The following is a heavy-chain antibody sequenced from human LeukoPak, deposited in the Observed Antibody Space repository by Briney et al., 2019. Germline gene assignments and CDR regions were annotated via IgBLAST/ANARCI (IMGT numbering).Heavy chain of an antibody. CDR3: ARGRVGYSRLVDY. J-gene: IGHJ4*02. V-gene: IGHV3-11*01. CDR2: ISSSGSTI. CDR1: GFTFSDYY. D-gene: IGHD5-18*01. Sequence: PGGSLRLSCAPSGFTFSDYYMSTIRQAPGKGLEWVSYISSSGSTIYYADSVKGRFTISRDNAQNSLYLQMNSLRAEDTAVYYCARGRVGYSRLVDYWGQGTLVTVSS.